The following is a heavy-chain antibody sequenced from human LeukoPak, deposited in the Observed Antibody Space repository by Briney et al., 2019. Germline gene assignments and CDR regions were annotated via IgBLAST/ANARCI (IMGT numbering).Heavy chain of an antibody. CDR3: ARDNDEGYCSGGSCSGWFDP. D-gene: IGHD2-15*01. J-gene: IGHJ5*02. CDR2: ISNSSTYR. Sequence: GGSLRLSCAASGFIFSSYSMNWVRQAPGKDLERISSISNSSTYRYYADSVKGRFTIFRDNTKNSLYLQMNRLRAEDTGVYYCARDNDEGYCSGGSCSGWFDPWGQGTLVTVSS. V-gene: IGHV3-21*01. CDR1: GFIFSSYS.